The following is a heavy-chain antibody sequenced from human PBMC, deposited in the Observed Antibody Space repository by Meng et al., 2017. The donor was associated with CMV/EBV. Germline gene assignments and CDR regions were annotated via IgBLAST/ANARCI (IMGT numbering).Heavy chain of an antibody. CDR2: IYPGDSDT. V-gene: IGHV5-51*01. J-gene: IGHJ3*02. Sequence: KVSCKGSGYSFTSYWIGWVRQMPGKGLEWMGIIYPGDSDTRYSPSFQGQVTISADKSISTAYLQWSSLKASDTAMYYCASQGLNDYYDAGMGAFDIWGQGTMVTVS. CDR1: GYSFTSYW. CDR3: ASQGLNDYYDAGMGAFDI. D-gene: IGHD3-10*01.